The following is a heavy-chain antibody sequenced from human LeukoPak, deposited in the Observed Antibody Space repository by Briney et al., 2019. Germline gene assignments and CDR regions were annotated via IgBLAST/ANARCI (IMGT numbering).Heavy chain of an antibody. D-gene: IGHD6-13*01. Sequence: ASVKVSCTTSVYTFTTYTISWVRQAPGQGLEWMGWISGYNGNTNYAQKFQGRVTMTTDTSTSTAYMELRSLRSDDTAVYYCAREEGAPIAAANIWGLGTMVTVSS. CDR1: VYTFTTYT. V-gene: IGHV1-18*01. CDR2: ISGYNGNT. J-gene: IGHJ3*02. CDR3: AREEGAPIAAANI.